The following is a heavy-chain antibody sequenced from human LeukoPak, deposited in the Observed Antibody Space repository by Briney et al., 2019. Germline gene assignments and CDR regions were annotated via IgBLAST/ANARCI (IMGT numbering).Heavy chain of an antibody. J-gene: IGHJ6*02. CDR1: GFTFSSYA. V-gene: IGHV3-30-3*01. CDR3: ARDQGRGWGADYYGMDV. CDR2: ISYDGSNK. Sequence: GGSLRLSCAASGFTFSSYAMHWVRQAPGKGLEWVAVISYDGSNKYYADSVKGRFTISRDNSKNTLYLQMNSLRAEDTAVYYCARDQGRGWGADYYGMDVWGQGTTVTVSS. D-gene: IGHD6-19*01.